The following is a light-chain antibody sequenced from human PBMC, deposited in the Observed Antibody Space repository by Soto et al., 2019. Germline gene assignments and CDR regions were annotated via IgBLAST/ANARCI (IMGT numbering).Light chain of an antibody. V-gene: IGKV3-20*01. CDR2: GAS. Sequence: EIGLTQSPGTLSFSPGDRATLSCRASQSVSSSYFAWYQQKPGQAPRLIIYGASSRATGIPDMFSGSGSGTDFTLTISRLEPEDFAVYYCQQYGSSLYTFGQGTKLEIK. CDR3: QQYGSSLYT. CDR1: QSVSSSY. J-gene: IGKJ2*01.